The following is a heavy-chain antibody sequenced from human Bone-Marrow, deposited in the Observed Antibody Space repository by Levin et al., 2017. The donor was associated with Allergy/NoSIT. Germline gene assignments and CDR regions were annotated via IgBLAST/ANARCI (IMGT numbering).Heavy chain of an antibody. D-gene: IGHD5-24*01. Sequence: SETLSLTCTVSGDSISSYYWTWIRQSAGKGLEWIGRVYSSGSTNYNPSLKSRLTMSMDTSKNQFYLTLASVTAADTAIYYCASLGYSDGYNRDVFDLWGQGTMVTVSS. J-gene: IGHJ3*01. CDR1: GDSISSYY. V-gene: IGHV4-4*07. CDR3: ASLGYSDGYNRDVFDL. CDR2: VYSSGST.